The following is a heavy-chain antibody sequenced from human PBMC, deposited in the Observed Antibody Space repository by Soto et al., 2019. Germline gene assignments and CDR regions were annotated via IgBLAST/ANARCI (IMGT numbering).Heavy chain of an antibody. CDR3: ARDGYSSSWVSFDY. V-gene: IGHV1-18*01. Sequence: QVQLVQSGTEVKKPGASVKVSCKASGYTFINSGIAWVRQAPGQGLEWMGWISAYNGDTNYAQKLQGRVTMTTETSTSTACMELRSLRSDDTAVYYCARDGYSSSWVSFDYWGQGTLVTVSS. CDR2: ISAYNGDT. D-gene: IGHD6-13*01. J-gene: IGHJ4*02. CDR1: GYTFINSG.